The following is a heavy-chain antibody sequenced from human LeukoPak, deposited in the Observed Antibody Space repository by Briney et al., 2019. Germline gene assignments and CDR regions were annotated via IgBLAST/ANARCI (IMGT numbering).Heavy chain of an antibody. CDR2: ICANNANT. J-gene: IGHJ4*02. CDR3: ARGHYDFWSGYLGYYFDY. D-gene: IGHD3-3*01. Sequence: GGSLRLSCEASGFTFSNYAMNWVRQAPGKGLEWVSVICANNANTYYADSVKGRFTISRDNSKNTLYLQMNSLRAEDTAVYYCARGHYDFWSGYLGYYFDYWGQGTLVTVSP. V-gene: IGHV3-23*01. CDR1: GFTFSNYA.